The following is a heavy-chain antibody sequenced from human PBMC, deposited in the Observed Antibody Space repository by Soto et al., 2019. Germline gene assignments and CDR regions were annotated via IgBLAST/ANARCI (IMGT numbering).Heavy chain of an antibody. Sequence: PGGSLRLSCAASGFTFSSYGMHWVRQAPGKGLEWVAVIWYDGSNKYYADSVKGRFTISRDNSKNTLYLQMNSLRAEDTAVYYCARDPLEVTPYFDYWGQGTLVTVSS. CDR2: IWYDGSNK. V-gene: IGHV3-33*01. CDR1: GFTFSSYG. D-gene: IGHD2-21*02. J-gene: IGHJ4*02. CDR3: ARDPLEVTPYFDY.